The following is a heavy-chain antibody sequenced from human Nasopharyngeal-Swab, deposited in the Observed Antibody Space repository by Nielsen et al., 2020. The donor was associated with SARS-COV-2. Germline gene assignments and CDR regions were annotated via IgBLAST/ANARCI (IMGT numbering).Heavy chain of an antibody. Sequence: GESLKISCAASGFTFRSYAMYWVRQAPGKGLEWVAVISYDGSDQYYADSVKGRFTISRDNSKNTLYLQMNSLRVEDTAVYYRAKPHSGSYYSWFDPWGQGTLVTVSS. CDR2: ISYDGSDQ. V-gene: IGHV3-30*04. J-gene: IGHJ5*02. CDR3: AKPHSGSYYSWFDP. CDR1: GFTFRSYA. D-gene: IGHD1-26*01.